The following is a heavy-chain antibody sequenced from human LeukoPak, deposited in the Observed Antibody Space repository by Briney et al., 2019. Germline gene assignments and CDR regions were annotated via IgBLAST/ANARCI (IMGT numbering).Heavy chain of an antibody. J-gene: IGHJ4*02. Sequence: ASVKVSCKASGYTFTSYDINWVRQAPGQGLEWMGWISGFNGDTNYAQKLQGRVTMTTDTSTSTAYMELRSLRSDDTAVYYCARDPTYDRSGWYAQDYWGQGTLVTVSS. V-gene: IGHV1-18*01. CDR2: ISGFNGDT. D-gene: IGHD6-19*01. CDR3: ARDPTYDRSGWYAQDY. CDR1: GYTFTSYD.